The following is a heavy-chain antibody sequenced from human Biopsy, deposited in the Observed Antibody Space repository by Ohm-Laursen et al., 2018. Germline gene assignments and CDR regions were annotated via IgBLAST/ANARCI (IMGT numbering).Heavy chain of an antibody. D-gene: IGHD2-2*01. J-gene: IGHJ4*02. CDR1: GGSISGYH. V-gene: IGHV4-59*01. CDR3: ARMPHFDY. CDR2: ISYTGGI. Sequence: GTLSITCTVSGGSISGYHWSWIRKSPGKGLEWLAYISYTGGITSNPSLNGRATMSLDTSKNQFSLRPIYVTAADTAVYYCARMPHFDYWGQGILVTVSS.